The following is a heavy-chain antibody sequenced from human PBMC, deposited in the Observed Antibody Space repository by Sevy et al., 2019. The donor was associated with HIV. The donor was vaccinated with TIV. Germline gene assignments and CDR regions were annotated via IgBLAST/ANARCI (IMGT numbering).Heavy chain of an antibody. CDR1: GFTFSDHY. CDR2: TRNKADSYTT. V-gene: IGHV3-72*01. CDR3: ATHAGIAAAGRVFDY. D-gene: IGHD6-13*01. J-gene: IGHJ4*02. Sequence: GGSLRLSCAASGFTFSDHYMEWVRQAPGKGLEWVGRTRNKADSYTTEYAAFVKGRFTISRDDSRNSLYLQMNSRKTGETAVYYCATHAGIAAAGRVFDYWGQGSLVTVSS.